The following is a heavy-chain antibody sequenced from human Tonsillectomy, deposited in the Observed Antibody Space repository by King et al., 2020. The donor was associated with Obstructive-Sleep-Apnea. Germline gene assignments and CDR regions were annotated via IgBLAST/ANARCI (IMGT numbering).Heavy chain of an antibody. CDR1: VYTFTDYG. V-gene: IGHV1-18*04. D-gene: IGHD2/OR15-2a*01. CDR3: ARALLGCTTSTCYFPFAY. J-gene: IGHJ4*02. Sequence: VQLVESGAEVRKPGASVKVSCKASVYTFTDYGISGGRQPPGQGLEGMGWISPNNVTTNYARKFLGRVTTTTDTSTTTAYMERRSLRSYDPAVYHCARALLGCTTSTCYFPFAYWGQGTLVTVPA. CDR2: ISPNNVTT.